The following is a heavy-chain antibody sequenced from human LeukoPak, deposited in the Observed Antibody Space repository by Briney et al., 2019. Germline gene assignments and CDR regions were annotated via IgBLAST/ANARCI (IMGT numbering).Heavy chain of an antibody. CDR1: GFTFSSYA. CDR3: ARANYDILTGSLDY. CDR2: ISGSGGST. J-gene: IGHJ4*02. Sequence: GGSLRLSCAASGFTFSSYAMRWVRQAPGKGLEWVSAISGSGGSTYYADSVKGRFTISRDNSKNTLYLQMNSLRAEDTAVYYCARANYDILTGSLDYWGQGTLVTVSS. V-gene: IGHV3-23*01. D-gene: IGHD3-9*01.